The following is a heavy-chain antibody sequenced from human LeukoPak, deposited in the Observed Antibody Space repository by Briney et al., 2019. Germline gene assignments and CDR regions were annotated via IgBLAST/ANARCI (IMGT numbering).Heavy chain of an antibody. CDR2: IIPILGIA. V-gene: IGHV1-69*04. D-gene: IGHD3-22*01. Sequence: GSSVTVSCKASGGTFSSYAISWVRQAPGQGLEWMGRIIPILGIANYAQKFQGRVTITAGKSTSTAYMELSSLRSEDTAVYYCARVAAPNYYDSSGHLDYWGQGTLVTVSS. CDR1: GGTFSSYA. CDR3: ARVAAPNYYDSSGHLDY. J-gene: IGHJ4*02.